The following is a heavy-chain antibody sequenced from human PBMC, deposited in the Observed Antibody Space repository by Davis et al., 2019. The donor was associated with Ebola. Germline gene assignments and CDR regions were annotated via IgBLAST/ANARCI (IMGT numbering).Heavy chain of an antibody. CDR1: GVSISRHY. CDR2: IYYTGSA. J-gene: IGHJ4*02. V-gene: IGHV4-59*11. Sequence: PSETLSLTCTVSGVSISRHYWSWIRQPPGKRLEWIGSIYYTGSAYYNSSLNSRVTIPVDTSKNQFSLKLSSVTAADTAMYYCAERGGSVWGQGTLDTVSS. CDR3: AERGGSV. D-gene: IGHD3-16*01.